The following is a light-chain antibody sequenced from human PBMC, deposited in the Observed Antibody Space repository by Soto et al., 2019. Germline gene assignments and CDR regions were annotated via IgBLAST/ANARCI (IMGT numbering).Light chain of an antibody. Sequence: QSVLTQPPSASGAPGQRVTISCSGSSSNIGSNYVYWYQQLPGTAPKLLIYRNNQRRSGVPDRFSGSKSGTSASLAISGLRSEDEADYYCAAWDDTLSGVLFGGGTKLNVL. CDR2: RNN. J-gene: IGLJ2*01. CDR3: AAWDDTLSGVL. V-gene: IGLV1-47*01. CDR1: SSNIGSNY.